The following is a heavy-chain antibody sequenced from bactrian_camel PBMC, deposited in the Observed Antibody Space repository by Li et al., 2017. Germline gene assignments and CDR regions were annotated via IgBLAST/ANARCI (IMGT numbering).Heavy chain of an antibody. D-gene: IGHD1*01. CDR3: NAKLEVGYSGPWCAETSDY. J-gene: IGHJ4*01. V-gene: IGHV3S53*01. Sequence: HVQLVESGGGSVQAGGSLRLSCATSGYTYSSNCMAWFRQRPGEEREGVAVIHVDGSTTYRDSVKGRFTISRDNDKNTLYLQTNSLKPEDTAVYYCNAKLEVGYSGPWCAETSDYWGQGTQVTVS. CDR1: GYTYSSNC. CDR2: IHVDGST.